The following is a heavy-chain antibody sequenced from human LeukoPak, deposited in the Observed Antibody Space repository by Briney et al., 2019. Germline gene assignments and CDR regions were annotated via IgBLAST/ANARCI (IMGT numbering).Heavy chain of an antibody. CDR2: IYPGDSDT. CDR3: ARHPGRGYAKTTLAEGFDY. Sequence: GESLKISCKGSGYSFTCYWIGWVRQMPGKGLEWMGIIYPGDSDTRYSPSFQGQVTISADKSISTAYLQWSSLKASDTAMYYCARHPGRGYAKTTLAEGFDYWGQGTLVTVSS. D-gene: IGHD4-11*01. CDR1: GYSFTCYW. J-gene: IGHJ4*02. V-gene: IGHV5-51*01.